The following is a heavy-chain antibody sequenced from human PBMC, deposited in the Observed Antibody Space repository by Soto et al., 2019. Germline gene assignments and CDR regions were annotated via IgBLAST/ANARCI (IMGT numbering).Heavy chain of an antibody. D-gene: IGHD6-19*01. CDR2: IYYSGST. Sequence: SETLSLTCTVSGGSISSSSYYWGWIRQPPGKGLEWIGSIYYSGSTYYNPSLKSRVTISVDTSKNQFSLKLSSVTAADTAVYYCARQAYSSGWYFDYWGQGTLVTVSS. CDR1: GGSISSSSYY. J-gene: IGHJ4*02. V-gene: IGHV4-39*01. CDR3: ARQAYSSGWYFDY.